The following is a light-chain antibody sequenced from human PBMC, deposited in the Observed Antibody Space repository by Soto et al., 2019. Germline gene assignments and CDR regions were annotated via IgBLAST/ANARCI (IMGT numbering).Light chain of an antibody. CDR2: GTT. Sequence: EIVLTQSPGTVSLSPGETATLSCRASQTVSSNYLAWYQQKPGQAPRLLIYGTTSRATGVPDRFSGGGSGTAFTLTISGLEPEDFALYYWQQYGSSPPTFGRGTKVEIK. CDR1: QTVSSNY. CDR3: QQYGSSPPT. J-gene: IGKJ4*01. V-gene: IGKV3-20*01.